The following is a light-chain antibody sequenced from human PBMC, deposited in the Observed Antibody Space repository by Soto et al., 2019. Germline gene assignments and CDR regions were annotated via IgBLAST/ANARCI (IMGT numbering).Light chain of an antibody. CDR3: QQRSNWQT. CDR1: QSVSSSY. V-gene: IGKV3D-20*02. Sequence: VVLTQSPGTLSLSPGERATLSCRASQSVSSSYLAWYQQKPGQAPRLLIYGASSRATGIPDRFSGSGSGTDFTLTISRLEPEDFAVYYCQQRSNWQTFGQGTKVDIK. CDR2: GAS. J-gene: IGKJ1*01.